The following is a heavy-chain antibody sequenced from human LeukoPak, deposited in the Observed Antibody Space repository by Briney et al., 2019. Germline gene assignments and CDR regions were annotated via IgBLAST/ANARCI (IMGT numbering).Heavy chain of an antibody. CDR1: GFTFSTHE. Sequence: HPGGSLRLSCAASGFTFSTHEMNWVRQAPGKGLEWVSYITRSGTIIYYADSVKGRFTISRDNGKNSLYLQMNSLRDEDTAAYYCARGGNIGYDYNAFDIWGQGAMVTVSS. J-gene: IGHJ3*02. CDR3: ARGGNIGYDYNAFDI. D-gene: IGHD3-22*01. CDR2: ITRSGTII. V-gene: IGHV3-48*03.